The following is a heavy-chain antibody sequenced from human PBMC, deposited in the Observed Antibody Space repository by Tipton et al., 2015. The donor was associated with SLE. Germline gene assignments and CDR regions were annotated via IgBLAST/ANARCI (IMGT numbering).Heavy chain of an antibody. D-gene: IGHD6-19*01. CDR2: IRESGGST. V-gene: IGHV3-23*01. Sequence: SLRLSCAASGFTFSSYAMSWVRQAPGKGLEWVSAIRESGGSTYYADSVKGRFTISRDNSKNTLYLQMNSLRAEDRAVYYCAKGIAVAGWGSFDSWAEGTLV. CDR3: AKGIAVAGWGSFDS. J-gene: IGHJ4*02. CDR1: GFTFSSYA.